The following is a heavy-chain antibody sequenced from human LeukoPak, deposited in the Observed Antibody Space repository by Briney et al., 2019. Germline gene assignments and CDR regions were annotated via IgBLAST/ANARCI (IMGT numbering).Heavy chain of an antibody. V-gene: IGHV3-23*01. Sequence: GGSLRLSCAASGFIFSTYALDWVRQAPGKGLEWVSAITNSGGRTNYVDSVKGRFTISRDNSKNMLYLQVNSLGVEDTAIYYCAREVLYGSGSYFDYWGQGALVTVSS. CDR3: AREVLYGSGSYFDY. J-gene: IGHJ4*02. CDR1: GFIFSTYA. CDR2: ITNSGGRT. D-gene: IGHD3-10*01.